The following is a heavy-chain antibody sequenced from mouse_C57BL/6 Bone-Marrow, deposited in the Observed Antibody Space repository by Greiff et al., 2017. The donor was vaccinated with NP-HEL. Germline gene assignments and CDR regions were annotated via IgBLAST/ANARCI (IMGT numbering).Heavy chain of an antibody. J-gene: IGHJ1*03. CDR3: ANHGGYWYFDV. Sequence: EVKLMESGGGLVKPGGSLKLSCAASGFTFSDYGMHWVRQAPEKGLEWVAYISSGSSTIYYVDTVKGRFTISRDNAKNTLFLQMTSLRSEDTAMYYCANHGGYWYFDVWGTGTTVTVSS. D-gene: IGHD1-1*01. CDR2: ISSGSSTI. V-gene: IGHV5-17*01. CDR1: GFTFSDYG.